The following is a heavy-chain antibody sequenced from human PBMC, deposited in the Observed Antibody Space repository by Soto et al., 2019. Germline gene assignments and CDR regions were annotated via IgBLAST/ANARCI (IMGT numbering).Heavy chain of an antibody. CDR3: ARRSIAVAHYFDY. CDR1: GGSFSGYY. Sequence: PSETLSLTCAVYGGSFSGYYWSWIRQPPGKGLEWIGVINHSGSTNYNPSLKSRVTISVDTSKNQFSLKLSSVTAADTAVYYCARRSIAVAHYFDYWGQGTLVTVSS. V-gene: IGHV4-34*01. CDR2: INHSGST. J-gene: IGHJ4*02. D-gene: IGHD6-19*01.